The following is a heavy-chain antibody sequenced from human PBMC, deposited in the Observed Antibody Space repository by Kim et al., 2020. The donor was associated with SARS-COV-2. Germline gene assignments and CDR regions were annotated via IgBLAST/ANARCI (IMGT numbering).Heavy chain of an antibody. J-gene: IGHJ4*02. V-gene: IGHV3-23*01. D-gene: IGHD3-10*01. Sequence: DSVRGRFTIARDNSKNTLFLQMDSLRVDDTAVYYCAKDLLYVPGRGYFDSWGQGVVVTVSS. CDR3: AKDLLYVPGRGYFDS.